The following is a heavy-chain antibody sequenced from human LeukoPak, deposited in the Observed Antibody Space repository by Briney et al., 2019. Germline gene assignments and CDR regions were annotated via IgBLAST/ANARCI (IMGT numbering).Heavy chain of an antibody. D-gene: IGHD4-23*01. CDR2: ISAYNGNT. CDR1: GYTFTSYG. V-gene: IGHV1-18*01. CDR3: ARGIPYYYVGNGAQDAFDI. Sequence: ASVKVSCKASGYTFTSYGISWVRQAPGQGLEWMGWISAYNGNTNYAQKLQGRVTMTTDTSTSTAYMELSRLRSDDTAVYYCARGIPYYYVGNGAQDAFDIWGQGTMVTVSS. J-gene: IGHJ3*02.